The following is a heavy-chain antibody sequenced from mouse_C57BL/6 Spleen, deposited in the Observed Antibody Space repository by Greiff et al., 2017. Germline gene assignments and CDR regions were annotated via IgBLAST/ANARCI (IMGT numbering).Heavy chain of an antibody. D-gene: IGHD2-3*01. J-gene: IGHJ2*01. CDR1: GFTFSSYG. V-gene: IGHV5-6*02. Sequence: EVKLQESGGDLVKPGGSLKLSCAASGFTFSSYGMSWVRQTPDKRLEWVATISSGGSYTYYPDSVKGRFTISRDNAKNTLYLQMSSLKSEDTAMYYCARRYDHYFDYWGQGTTLTVSS. CDR2: ISSGGSYT. CDR3: ARRYDHYFDY.